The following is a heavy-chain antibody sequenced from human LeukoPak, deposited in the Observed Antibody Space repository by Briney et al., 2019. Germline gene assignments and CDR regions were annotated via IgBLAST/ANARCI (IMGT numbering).Heavy chain of an antibody. CDR2: IYYTGGT. Sequence: TLSLTCTVSGDSITSGSYYWAWIRQHPGKGLEWIGYIYYTGGTHYNPSLKSRLTISVDTSENHFSLKSSSVTAADTAIYFCARAPGAFDIWGQGTMVTVSS. CDR1: GDSITSGSYY. CDR3: ARAPGAFDI. J-gene: IGHJ3*02. V-gene: IGHV4-31*03.